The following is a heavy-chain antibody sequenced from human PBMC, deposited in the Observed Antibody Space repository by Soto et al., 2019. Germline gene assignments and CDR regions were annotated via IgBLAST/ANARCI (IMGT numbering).Heavy chain of an antibody. Sequence: SVKVSCKASGGTFSSYAISWVRQAPGQGLEWMGGIIPIFGTANYAQKFQGRVTITADESTSTAYMELSSLRSEDTAVYYCASSPQVTIFGVVTTRWFDPWGQGTLVTVSS. CDR3: ASSPQVTIFGVVTTRWFDP. CDR2: IIPIFGTA. V-gene: IGHV1-69*13. D-gene: IGHD3-3*01. CDR1: GGTFSSYA. J-gene: IGHJ5*02.